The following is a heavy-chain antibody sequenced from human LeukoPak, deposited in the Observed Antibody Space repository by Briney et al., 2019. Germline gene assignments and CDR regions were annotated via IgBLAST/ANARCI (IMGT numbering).Heavy chain of an antibody. D-gene: IGHD6-19*01. CDR2: ISSGGSTI. Sequence: GGSLSLSCAASGFTFSDYYMSWIRQAPGKGLEWISYISSGGSTIYYADPVRGRFTISRDNAKKSLYLQMNSLRAEDTAVYHCARDLPGIAVAGTRLDFWGQGTLVTVSS. V-gene: IGHV3-11*04. CDR3: ARDLPGIAVAGTRLDF. J-gene: IGHJ4*02. CDR1: GFTFSDYY.